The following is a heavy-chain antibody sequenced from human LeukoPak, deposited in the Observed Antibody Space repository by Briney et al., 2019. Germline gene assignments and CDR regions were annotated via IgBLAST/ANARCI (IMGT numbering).Heavy chain of an antibody. CDR3: NVRWGPNSDY. J-gene: IGHJ4*02. Sequence: GGSLRLSCAASRFTFSTYAMSWVRQAPGKGLEWVSTVTSSGGSTYYTDSVKGRFTISRDNSKNTLYLQMNSLRAEDTAVYYCNVRWGPNSDYWGQGTLVTVSS. D-gene: IGHD7-27*01. CDR2: VTSSGGST. V-gene: IGHV3-23*01. CDR1: RFTFSTYA.